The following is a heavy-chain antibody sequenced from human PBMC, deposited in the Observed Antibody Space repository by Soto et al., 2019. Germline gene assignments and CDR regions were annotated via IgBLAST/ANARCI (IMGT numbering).Heavy chain of an antibody. CDR2: ISGSGGST. Sequence: EVQLLESGGGLVQPGGSLRLSCAASGFTFSSYAMSWVRQAPGKGLEWVSAISGSGGSTYYADSVKGRFTISRDNSKNTLYQQMNSLRAEDTAVYYWAKDSPRGGGSYYSDYWGQGTLVTVSS. CDR3: AKDSPRGGGSYYSDY. CDR1: GFTFSSYA. V-gene: IGHV3-23*01. D-gene: IGHD2-15*01. J-gene: IGHJ4*02.